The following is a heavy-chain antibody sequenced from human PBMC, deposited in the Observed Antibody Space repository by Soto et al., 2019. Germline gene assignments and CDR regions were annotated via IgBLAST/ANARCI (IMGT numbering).Heavy chain of an antibody. CDR2: INAGNGNT. Sequence: GASVKVSCKASGYTFTSYAMHWVRQAPGQRLEWMGWINAGNGNTKYSQKFQGRVTITRDTSASTAYMELSSLRSEDTAVYYYAGDGGSYPRYFDPWGQGTLVTVSS. J-gene: IGHJ4*02. D-gene: IGHD1-26*01. CDR1: GYTFTSYA. CDR3: AGDGGSYPRYFDP. V-gene: IGHV1-3*01.